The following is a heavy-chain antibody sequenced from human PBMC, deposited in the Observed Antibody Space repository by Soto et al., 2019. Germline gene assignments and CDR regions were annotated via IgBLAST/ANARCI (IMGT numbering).Heavy chain of an antibody. CDR2: INPNSGGT. CDR3: ARDPSRGYSYGSDAFDI. V-gene: IGHV1-2*04. J-gene: IGHJ3*02. CDR1: GYTFTGYY. Sequence: ASVKVSCKASGYTFTGYYMHCVRQAPGQGLEWMGWINPNSGGTNYAQKFQGWVTMTRDTSISTAYMELSRLRSDDTAVYYCARDPSRGYSYGSDAFDIWGQGTMVTV. D-gene: IGHD5-18*01.